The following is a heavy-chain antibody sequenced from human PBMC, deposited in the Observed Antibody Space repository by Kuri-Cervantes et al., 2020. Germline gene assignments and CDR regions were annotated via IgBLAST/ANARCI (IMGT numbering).Heavy chain of an antibody. D-gene: IGHD2-2*01. J-gene: IGHJ5*02. CDR2: ISAYNGNT. CDR3: ARTLSGYCSSLSWGGDCWFDP. Sequence: ASVKVSCKASGYTFTSYGISWVRQAPGQGLEWMGWISAYNGNTNYAQKLQGRVTMTTDTSTSTAYMELRSLRSDDTAVYYCARTLSGYCSSLSWGGDCWFDPWGQGTLVTVSS. V-gene: IGHV1-18*01. CDR1: GYTFTSYG.